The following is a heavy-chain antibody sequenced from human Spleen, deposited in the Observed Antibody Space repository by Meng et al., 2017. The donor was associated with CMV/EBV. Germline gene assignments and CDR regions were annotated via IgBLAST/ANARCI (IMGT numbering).Heavy chain of an antibody. D-gene: IGHD6-13*01. J-gene: IGHJ4*02. Sequence: ASGFSFSSYAMSWVRQAPGKGLEWVSGISGGGGSTYYADSVKSRFTISRDNSKNTLYLQMNSLRAEDTAVYYCAKGPGSSWYRIDYWGQGTLVTVSS. CDR3: AKGPGSSWYRIDY. V-gene: IGHV3-23*01. CDR1: GFSFSSYA. CDR2: ISGGGGST.